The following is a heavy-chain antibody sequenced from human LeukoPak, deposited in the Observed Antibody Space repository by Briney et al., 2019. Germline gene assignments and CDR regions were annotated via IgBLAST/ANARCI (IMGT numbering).Heavy chain of an antibody. CDR1: GGSISSYY. J-gene: IGHJ4*02. D-gene: IGHD3-22*01. CDR2: ISYSGST. CDR3: AGGSGYYYY. V-gene: IGHV4-59*01. Sequence: PSETLSLTCTVSGGSISSYYWSWIRQPPGKGLEWIGYISYSGSTNYNPSLKGRVTISVDTSKNQFSLKLSSVTAADTALYYCAGGSGYYYYWGQGTLVTVSS.